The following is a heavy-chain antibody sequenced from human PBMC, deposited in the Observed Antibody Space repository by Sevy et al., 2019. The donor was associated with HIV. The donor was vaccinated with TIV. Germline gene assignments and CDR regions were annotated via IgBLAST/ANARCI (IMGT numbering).Heavy chain of an antibody. CDR3: AREGVDFWSGPVDFYYGMDV. J-gene: IGHJ6*02. CDR1: GFTFSNAW. Sequence: GGSLRLSCAASGFTFSNAWMSWVRQAPGKGLVWVSQIKHDGSSTTYADSVRGRFTISRDNAKNTLYLEMKNLRAEDTAVYYCAREGVDFWSGPVDFYYGMDVWGPGATVTVSS. V-gene: IGHV3-74*01. CDR2: IKHDGSST. D-gene: IGHD3-3*01.